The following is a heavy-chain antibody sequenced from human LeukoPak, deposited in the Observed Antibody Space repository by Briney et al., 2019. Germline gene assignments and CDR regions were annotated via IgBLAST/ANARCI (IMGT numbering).Heavy chain of an antibody. CDR3: LRYCSGGVCPGWFDP. CDR1: GSIFSSYW. D-gene: IGHD2-8*02. CDR2: IKTDGSEK. J-gene: IGHJ5*02. Sequence: GGSLRLSCAASGSIFSSYWMSWVRQAPGKGLEWVANIKTDGSEKYYVDSVKGRFTISRDNANNSLYLQMNSLRAEDTAVYYCLRYCSGGVCPGWFDPWGQGTLVTVSS. V-gene: IGHV3-7*01.